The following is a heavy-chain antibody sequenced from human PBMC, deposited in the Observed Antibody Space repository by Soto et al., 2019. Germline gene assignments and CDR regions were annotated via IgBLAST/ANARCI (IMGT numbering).Heavy chain of an antibody. J-gene: IGHJ5*02. V-gene: IGHV1-69*13. CDR1: GGTFSSYA. Sequence: SVKVSCKASGGTFSSYAISWVRQAPGQGLEWMGGIIPIFGTANYAQKFQGRVTITADESTSTAYMELSSLRSEDTAVYYCARDGTNGVNNWFDPWGQGTLVTVSS. CDR2: IIPIFGTA. CDR3: ARDGTNGVNNWFDP. D-gene: IGHD2-8*01.